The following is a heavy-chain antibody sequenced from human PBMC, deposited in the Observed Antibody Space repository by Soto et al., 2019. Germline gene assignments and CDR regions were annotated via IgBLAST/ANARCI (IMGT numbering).Heavy chain of an antibody. CDR3: VKGRDYDFWSGAPLYYFDY. CDR1: GFTFSSYA. Sequence: GGSLRLSCSASGFTFSSYAMHWVRQAPGKGLEYVSAISSNGGSTYYADSVKGRFTISRDNSKNTLYLQMSSLRAEDTAVYYCVKGRDYDFWSGAPLYYFDYWGQGTLVTVSS. CDR2: ISSNGGST. J-gene: IGHJ4*02. D-gene: IGHD3-3*01. V-gene: IGHV3-64D*08.